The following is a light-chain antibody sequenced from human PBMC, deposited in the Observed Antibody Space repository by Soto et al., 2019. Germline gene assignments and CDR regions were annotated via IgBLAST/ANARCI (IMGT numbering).Light chain of an antibody. CDR1: SGHNSYA. J-gene: IGLJ3*02. CDR3: QTWGTGIQV. Sequence: QPVLTQSPSASASLGASVKLTCTLSSGHNSYAIAWHQQQPDKGPRFLMTLSSDGSHNKADGITDRFSGSSSGAERYLTISRLQSEDEADYYCQTWGTGIQVFGGGTKLTVL. V-gene: IGLV4-69*01. CDR2: LSSDGSH.